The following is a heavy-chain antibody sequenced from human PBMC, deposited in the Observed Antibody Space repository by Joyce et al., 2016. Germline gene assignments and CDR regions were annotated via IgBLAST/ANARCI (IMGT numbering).Heavy chain of an antibody. D-gene: IGHD3-16*02. Sequence: QVQLVESGGGVVQPGRSLRLSCAASGFTFSNYGMQWDRQAPGKGLEWEASIWYDGSNKYYSDSVKGRFTISRDNSKNTLYLQMNSLRAEDTAVYYCARDRVRAHYWGQGILVTVSS. CDR1: GFTFSNYG. CDR3: ARDRVRAHY. CDR2: IWYDGSNK. J-gene: IGHJ4*02. V-gene: IGHV3-33*01.